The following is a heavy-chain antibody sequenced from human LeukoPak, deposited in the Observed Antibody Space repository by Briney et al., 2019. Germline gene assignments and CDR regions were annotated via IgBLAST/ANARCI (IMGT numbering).Heavy chain of an antibody. V-gene: IGHV5-51*01. D-gene: IGHD2-8*01. CDR1: GYNFTPYW. CDR3: ARQESAQWDVFDI. J-gene: IGHJ3*02. CDR2: TFAGYSYT. Sequence: GESLKISCQSSGYNFTPYWIVWVRQMPGKGLEWMGITFAGYSYTIYSPSFQGQVTISVDKSVSTAYLQWSSLKASDTAMYYCARQESAQWDVFDIWGQGTMVAVSS.